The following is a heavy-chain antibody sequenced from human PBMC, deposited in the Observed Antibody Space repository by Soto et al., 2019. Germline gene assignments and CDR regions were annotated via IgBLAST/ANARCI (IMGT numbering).Heavy chain of an antibody. Sequence: ASVKVSCKASGYTFTSYDINWVRQATGQGLEWMGWMNPSGGNTGYAQKFQGRVTMTRDTSTSTVYMELSSLRSEDTAVYYCARVYCSGGSCYGIDYWGQGTLVTVSS. V-gene: IGHV1-8*01. J-gene: IGHJ4*02. CDR2: MNPSGGNT. CDR1: GYTFTSYD. CDR3: ARVYCSGGSCYGIDY. D-gene: IGHD2-15*01.